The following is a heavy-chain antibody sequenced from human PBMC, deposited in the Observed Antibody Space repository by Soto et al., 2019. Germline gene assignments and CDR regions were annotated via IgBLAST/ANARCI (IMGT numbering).Heavy chain of an antibody. J-gene: IGHJ3*02. CDR1: GFTVSSHI. Sequence: EVQVLESGGGLVQPGGSLRLSCEGSGFTVSSHIMTWIRQAPGKGPEWVSTITTAGGTYYADSVKGRFAMSRDTSENTMYLQMNSLGAEDPAAYYCAPHVSCSGGSCQYDAFAIRGQGTMVTVSS. V-gene: IGHV3-23*01. CDR2: ITTAGGT. D-gene: IGHD2-15*01. CDR3: APHVSCSGGSCQYDAFAI.